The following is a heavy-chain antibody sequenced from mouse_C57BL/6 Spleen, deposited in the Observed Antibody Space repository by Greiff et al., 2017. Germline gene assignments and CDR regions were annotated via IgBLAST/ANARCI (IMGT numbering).Heavy chain of an antibody. Sequence: VQLQQSGTELVTPGASVKLSCKASGYTFTSYWMHWVKQRPGQGLEWIGNINPSNGCTNYNEKFKSKATLTVDKSSSTAYMQLSSLTSEDSAVYYCARRNGYDRCFDYWGQGTLLTVSA. J-gene: IGHJ2*01. CDR2: INPSNGCT. V-gene: IGHV1-53*01. D-gene: IGHD2-2*01. CDR1: GYTFTSYW. CDR3: ARRNGYDRCFDY.